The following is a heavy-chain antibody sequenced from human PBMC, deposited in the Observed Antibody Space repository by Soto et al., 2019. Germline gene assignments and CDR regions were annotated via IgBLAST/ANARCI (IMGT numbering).Heavy chain of an antibody. CDR3: ARLGNVVVVAATPYYYYYGLDG. D-gene: IGHD2-15*01. CDR2: ISAYNGNT. V-gene: IGHV1-18*04. Sequence: ASVKVSCKASGYTFTSYGISWVRQAPGQGLEWMGWISAYNGNTNYAQKLQGRVTMTTDTSTSTAYMELRSLRSDDTAVYYCARLGNVVVVAATPYYYYYGLDGWGQGTTVTVSS. J-gene: IGHJ6*02. CDR1: GYTFTSYG.